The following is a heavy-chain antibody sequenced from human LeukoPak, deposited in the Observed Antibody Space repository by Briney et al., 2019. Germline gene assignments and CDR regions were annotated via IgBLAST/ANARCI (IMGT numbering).Heavy chain of an antibody. CDR2: INHSGST. CDR1: GGSFSGHY. J-gene: IGHJ4*02. CDR3: ARGRHYFDY. Sequence: SETLSLTCAVYGGSFSGHYWSWIRHPPGKGLEWIGEINHSGSTNHNPSLKSRLTISGDTSKTQFSLKHSSETAQDTAVYYCARGRHYFDYWGQGTLVTVSS. V-gene: IGHV4-34*01.